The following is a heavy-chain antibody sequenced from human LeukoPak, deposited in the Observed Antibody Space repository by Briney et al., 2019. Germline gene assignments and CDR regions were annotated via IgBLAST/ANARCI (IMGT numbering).Heavy chain of an antibody. Sequence: GGSLRLSCAASGFTFSSYAMSWVRQAPGKGLEWVSAISGSGGSTYYADSVKGRFTISRDNSKNTLYLQMNSLRAEDTAVYYCAKAAVSLDRNYYDSSGYPYYFDYWGQGTLVTVSS. D-gene: IGHD3-22*01. CDR1: GFTFSSYA. V-gene: IGHV3-23*01. J-gene: IGHJ4*02. CDR3: AKAAVSLDRNYYDSSGYPYYFDY. CDR2: ISGSGGST.